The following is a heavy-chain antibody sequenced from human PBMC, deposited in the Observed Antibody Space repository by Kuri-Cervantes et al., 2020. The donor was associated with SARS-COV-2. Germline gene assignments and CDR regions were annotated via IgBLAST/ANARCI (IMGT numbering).Heavy chain of an antibody. V-gene: IGHV3-33*01. CDR1: EFTFSSFG. J-gene: IGHJ4*02. Sequence: GESLKISCAASEFTFSSFGMHWVRQAPGKGLEWVAVVWFDGSRQYYADSVKGRFTISRDNSKNTLYLQMNSLSAEDTAVYYCARDMACTSTSCYGFDYWGQGTLVTVSS. CDR2: VWFDGSRQ. CDR3: ARDMACTSTSCYGFDY. D-gene: IGHD2-2*01.